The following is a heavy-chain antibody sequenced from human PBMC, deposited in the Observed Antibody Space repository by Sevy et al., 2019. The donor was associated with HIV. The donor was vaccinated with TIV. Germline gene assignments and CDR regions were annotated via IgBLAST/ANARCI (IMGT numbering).Heavy chain of an antibody. J-gene: IGHJ4*02. CDR1: GGTFSSYP. V-gene: IGHV1-69*13. CDR3: ALAAQVTMRVAGGFYEY. Sequence: ASVKVSCKASGGTFSSYPFSWVRQAPGQGLEWMGGIIPIFKTVNYAQKFQGRVTITADESTGTVYMDLRSLRSEDTAMYYCALAAQVTMRVAGGFYEYWGRGTRVTVSS. CDR2: IIPIFKTV. D-gene: IGHD3-3*01.